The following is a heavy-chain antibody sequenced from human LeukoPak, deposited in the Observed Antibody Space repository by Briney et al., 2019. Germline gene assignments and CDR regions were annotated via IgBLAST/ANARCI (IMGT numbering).Heavy chain of an antibody. CDR2: ISVGGDST. D-gene: IGHD6-19*01. V-gene: IGHV3-23*01. CDR3: AKDRGIAVTVWFDP. Sequence: PGGSLRLSCAASGFTFSNYAMSWVRQAPGKGLEWVSAISVGGDSTYYADSVKSRFTISRDDSKNTLYLQMNSLRAEDTAVYYCAKDRGIAVTVWFDPWGQGTLVTVSS. J-gene: IGHJ5*02. CDR1: GFTFSNYA.